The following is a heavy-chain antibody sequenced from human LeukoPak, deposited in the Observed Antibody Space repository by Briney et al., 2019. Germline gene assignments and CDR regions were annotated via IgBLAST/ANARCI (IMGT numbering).Heavy chain of an antibody. CDR3: ARARGYSYGLDAFDI. CDR1: GFSFSSYA. Sequence: PGGSLRLSCAASGFSFSSYAMTWVRQAPGKGLESVSTISGSGDRTFYADSVKGRFTISRDNSKNTLYLQMNSLRAEDTAVYYCARARGYSYGLDAFDIWGQGTMVTVSS. CDR2: ISGSGDRT. D-gene: IGHD5-18*01. J-gene: IGHJ3*02. V-gene: IGHV3-23*01.